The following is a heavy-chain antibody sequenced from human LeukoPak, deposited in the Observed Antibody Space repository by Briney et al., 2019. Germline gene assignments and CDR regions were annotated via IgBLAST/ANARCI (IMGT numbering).Heavy chain of an antibody. CDR1: GFAFSSYS. V-gene: IGHV3-21*01. Sequence: GGSLRLSCAASGFAFSSYSMNWVRQAPGKGLEWVSSISSSSSYIYYADSVKGRFTISRDNAKNSLYLQMNSLRAEDTAVYYCARDLLPRYGSGRTFDYWGQGTLVTVSS. J-gene: IGHJ4*02. D-gene: IGHD3-10*01. CDR3: ARDLLPRYGSGRTFDY. CDR2: ISSSSSYI.